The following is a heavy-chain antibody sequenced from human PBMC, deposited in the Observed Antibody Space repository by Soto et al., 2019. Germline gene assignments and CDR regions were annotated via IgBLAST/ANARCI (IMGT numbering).Heavy chain of an antibody. CDR1: GGNMRNHY. CDR3: ARRYGSFFDY. J-gene: IGHJ4*02. CDR2: IYYSGST. V-gene: IGHV4-59*08. Sequence: FELKPLTCTVSGGNMRNHYWRRISKQKGKGLEGIGYIYYSGSTTYTPSLKSRVTIAVDTSKNQFSLKLSSVTAAFTAVYYCARRYGSFFDYLGQGTLVTVSS. D-gene: IGHD5-18*01.